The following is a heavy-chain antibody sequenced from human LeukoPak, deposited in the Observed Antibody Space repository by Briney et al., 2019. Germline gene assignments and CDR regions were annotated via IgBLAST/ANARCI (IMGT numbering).Heavy chain of an antibody. J-gene: IGHJ4*02. D-gene: IGHD1-26*01. CDR1: GYSISSGYY. CDR3: ARHKYSGSFDY. CDR2: IYHSGST. V-gene: IGHV4-38-2*01. Sequence: KPSETLSLTCAVSGYSISSGYYWGWLRQPPGKGLEGIGSIYHSGSTYYNPSLKSRVTISVDTSKNQSSLKLSSVTAADTAVYYCARHKYSGSFDYWGQGTLVTVSS.